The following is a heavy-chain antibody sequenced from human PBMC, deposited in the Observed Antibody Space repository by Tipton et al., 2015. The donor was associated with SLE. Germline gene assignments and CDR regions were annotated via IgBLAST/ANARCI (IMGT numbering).Heavy chain of an antibody. CDR2: IYYSGST. CDR1: GGSISSGSYY. Sequence: TLSLTCTVSGGSISSGSYYWSWIRQPPGKGLEWIGYIYYSGSTYYNPSLKSRVTISIDRSKNQFSLKLSSVTAADTAVYYCAVGPANWMSFDYWGQGTLVTVSS. CDR3: AVGPANWMSFDY. V-gene: IGHV4-30-2*01. D-gene: IGHD1-20*01. J-gene: IGHJ4*02.